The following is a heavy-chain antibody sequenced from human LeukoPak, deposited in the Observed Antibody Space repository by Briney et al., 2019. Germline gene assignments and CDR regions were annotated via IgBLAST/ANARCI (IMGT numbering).Heavy chain of an antibody. V-gene: IGHV3-30*18. Sequence: PGGSLRLSCAASGFSFRSAGMHWVRQAPGKGLEWVAVISYDGSYKYNEDSVEGRFTISRDNFKNTLYLQMNSLRAEDTAVYYCAKNYFDSTGHHTFDYWGQGTLVTVSS. J-gene: IGHJ4*02. D-gene: IGHD3-22*01. CDR2: ISYDGSYK. CDR3: AKNYFDSTGHHTFDY. CDR1: GFSFRSAG.